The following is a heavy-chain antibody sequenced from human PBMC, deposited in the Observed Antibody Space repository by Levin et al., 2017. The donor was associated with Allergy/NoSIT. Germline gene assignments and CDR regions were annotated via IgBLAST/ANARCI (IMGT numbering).Heavy chain of an antibody. D-gene: IGHD3-3*01. CDR1: GFTFSNAW. Sequence: LSLTCAASGFTFSNAWMSWVRQAPGKGLEWVGRIKSKTDGGTTDYAAPVKGRFTISRDDSKNTLYLQMNSLKTEDTAVYYCTATHYYDFWSGYKTPFDYWGQGTLVTVSS. CDR2: IKSKTDGGTT. V-gene: IGHV3-15*01. CDR3: TATHYYDFWSGYKTPFDY. J-gene: IGHJ4*02.